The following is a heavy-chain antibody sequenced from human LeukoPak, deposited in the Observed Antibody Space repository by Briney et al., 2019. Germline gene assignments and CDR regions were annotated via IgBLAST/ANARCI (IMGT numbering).Heavy chain of an antibody. D-gene: IGHD2-21*01. CDR3: AKSSLIIPRALDI. CDR1: GFTFSSYA. Sequence: PGGSLRLSCAASGFTFSSYAMNWVRQAPGKGLEWVSVISGSGGSTDYADSVKGRFTISRDNSKNTLHLQMNSLRAEDTAVYYCAKSSLIIPRALDIWGQGSMVTVSS. CDR2: ISGSGGST. V-gene: IGHV3-23*01. J-gene: IGHJ3*02.